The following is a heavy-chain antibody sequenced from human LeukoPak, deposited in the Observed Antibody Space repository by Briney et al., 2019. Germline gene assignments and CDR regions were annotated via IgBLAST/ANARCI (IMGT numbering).Heavy chain of an antibody. CDR3: ARAGGYCSSTSCYVRNYYYYYYLDV. Sequence: ASVKVSCKASGYTFTSSGFSWVRQAPGQGLEWMGWISAYNSNTNNAQKLPGTVTITTGTSTSTAYMALRSLRSDDTAVYYCARAGGYCSSTSCYVRNYYYYYYLDVWGKGTTVTVSS. D-gene: IGHD2-2*01. CDR2: ISAYNSNT. CDR1: GYTFTSSG. V-gene: IGHV1-18*01. J-gene: IGHJ6*03.